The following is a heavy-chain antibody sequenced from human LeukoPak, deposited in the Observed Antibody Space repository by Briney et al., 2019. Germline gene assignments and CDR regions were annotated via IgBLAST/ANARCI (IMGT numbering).Heavy chain of an antibody. CDR3: ARYYGGHSHFDY. J-gene: IGHJ4*02. CDR1: DATTKSTAHC. Sequence: SETLSLTCTVADATTKSTAHCWRWVRQPPGECLGWTGYISHSGNTYYNPSLKSRVTISLDTSKNPFSLKLTSMTAADRAVYYCARYYGGHSHFDYWGQGTLVTVSS. D-gene: IGHD4-23*01. CDR2: ISHSGNT. V-gene: IGHV4-30-4*01.